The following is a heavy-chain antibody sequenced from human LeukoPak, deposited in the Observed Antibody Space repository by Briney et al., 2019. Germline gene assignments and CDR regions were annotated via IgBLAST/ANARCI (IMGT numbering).Heavy chain of an antibody. Sequence: GGSLRLSCAASGFTFSHYLMHWVRQAPGKGLVWVSRINSDESNTNSYADSVKGRFIISRDNAKNTLYLQMNSLRAEDTAVYFCGRGGNGINIWGQGTTVIVSS. CDR2: INSDESNT. D-gene: IGHD2-8*01. V-gene: IGHV3-74*01. CDR3: GRGGNGINI. CDR1: GFTFSHYL. J-gene: IGHJ3*02.